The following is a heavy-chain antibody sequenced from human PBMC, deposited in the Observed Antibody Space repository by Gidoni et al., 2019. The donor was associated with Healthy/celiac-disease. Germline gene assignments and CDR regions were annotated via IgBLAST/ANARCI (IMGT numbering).Heavy chain of an antibody. V-gene: IGHV4-4*07. Sequence: QVQLQESGPGLVKPSETLSLTCTVSGGSISSYYWSWIRQPAGKGLEWIGRIYTSGSTNYNPSLKSRVTMSVDTSKNQFSLKLSSVTAADTAVYYCARDSLLYSSSWYVAFDIWGQGTMVTVSS. CDR1: GGSISSYY. D-gene: IGHD6-13*01. CDR3: ARDSLLYSSSWYVAFDI. J-gene: IGHJ3*02. CDR2: IYTSGST.